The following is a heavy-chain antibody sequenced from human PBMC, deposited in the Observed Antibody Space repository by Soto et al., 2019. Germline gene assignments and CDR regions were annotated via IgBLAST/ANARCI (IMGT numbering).Heavy chain of an antibody. Sequence: PSETRSLTCSVSGVSISSSSYFWGWIRQPPGKGLEWIGSIYYSGSTYYNPSLKSRVTVSVDTSKNQFSLKLSSVTAADTAVYYCARHPSDFWFDPWGQGTLVTVS. CDR3: ARHPSDFWFDP. V-gene: IGHV4-39*01. CDR2: IYYSGST. J-gene: IGHJ5*02. D-gene: IGHD2-21*02. CDR1: GVSISSSSYF.